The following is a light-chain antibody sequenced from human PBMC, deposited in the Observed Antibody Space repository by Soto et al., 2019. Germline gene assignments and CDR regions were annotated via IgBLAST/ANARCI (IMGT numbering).Light chain of an antibody. Sequence: DIQLTQSPSTLSASIGDTVTITCRASLSISGWLAWYQQAPGKAPKLLIFNAFTLQRGVPSRFRGGGSGTEFTLTISSLHPDDSAIYYCQQYNSYPWTFGLGTKVDNK. CDR3: QQYNSYPWT. CDR2: NAF. CDR1: LSISGW. V-gene: IGKV1-5*01. J-gene: IGKJ1*01.